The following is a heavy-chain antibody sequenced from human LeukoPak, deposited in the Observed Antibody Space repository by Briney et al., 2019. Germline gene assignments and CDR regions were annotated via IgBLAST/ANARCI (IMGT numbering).Heavy chain of an antibody. V-gene: IGHV3-33*01. Sequence: PGRSLRLSCAASGFTFSTYAIHWVRQAPGKGLEWVAVIWHDGSEQYYADSVKGRFIISRDNSKSTSDLQMNSPRAEDTAVYYCAREGDSRWGELSPWGQGTLVTVSA. CDR1: GFTFSTYA. J-gene: IGHJ1*01. D-gene: IGHD3-16*02. CDR3: AREGDSRWGELSP. CDR2: IWHDGSEQ.